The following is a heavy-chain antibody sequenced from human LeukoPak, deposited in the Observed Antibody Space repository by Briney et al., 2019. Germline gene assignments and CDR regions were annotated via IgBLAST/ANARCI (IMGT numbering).Heavy chain of an antibody. V-gene: IGHV3-53*01. CDR3: AREGSGYDSHIPFDY. Sequence: PGGSLRLSCAASGFTVSSNYMSWVRQAPGKGLEWVSVIYSGGSTYYADSVKGRFTFSRDNSKNTLYLQMNSLRAEDTAVYYCAREGSGYDSHIPFDYWGQGTLVTVSS. J-gene: IGHJ4*02. CDR2: IYSGGST. CDR1: GFTVSSNY. D-gene: IGHD5-12*01.